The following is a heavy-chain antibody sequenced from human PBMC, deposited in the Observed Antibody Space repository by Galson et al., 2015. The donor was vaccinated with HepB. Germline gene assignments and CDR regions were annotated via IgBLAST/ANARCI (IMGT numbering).Heavy chain of an antibody. V-gene: IGHV3-23*01. D-gene: IGHD3-10*01. Sequence: SLRLSCAASGFTFSSYAMSWVRQAPGKGLEWVSAISGSGGSTYYADSVKGRFTISRDNSKNTLYLQMNSLRAEDTAVYYCANTGAITMPRKDAFDIWGQGTMVTVSS. CDR2: ISGSGGST. CDR3: ANTGAITMPRKDAFDI. J-gene: IGHJ3*02. CDR1: GFTFSSYA.